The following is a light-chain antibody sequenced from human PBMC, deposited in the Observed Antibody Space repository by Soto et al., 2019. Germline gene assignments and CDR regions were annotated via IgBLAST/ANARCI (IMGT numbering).Light chain of an antibody. CDR3: QQHRSYPVT. CDR1: QSISSW. V-gene: IGKV1-5*03. CDR2: KAS. Sequence: GDRVIITCRASQSISSWLAWYQHKPGKAPNLLIYKASRLASGVPSRFSGSGSGTEFTLTISSLQPDDFATYYCQQHRSYPVTFGQGTRVEIK. J-gene: IGKJ5*01.